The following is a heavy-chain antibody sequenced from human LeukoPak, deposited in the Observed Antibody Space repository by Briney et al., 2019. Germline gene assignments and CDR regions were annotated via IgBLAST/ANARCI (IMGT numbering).Heavy chain of an antibody. Sequence: GGSLRLSCAASGFTFSSYAMSWVRQAPGKGLEWVSAISGSGGSTYYADSVKGRFTISRDNAKNSLYLQMSSLRVEDTAVYYCASLHDYSNPGDYWGQGTLVTVSS. CDR2: ISGSGGST. CDR1: GFTFSSYA. CDR3: ASLHDYSNPGDY. V-gene: IGHV3-23*01. J-gene: IGHJ4*02. D-gene: IGHD4-11*01.